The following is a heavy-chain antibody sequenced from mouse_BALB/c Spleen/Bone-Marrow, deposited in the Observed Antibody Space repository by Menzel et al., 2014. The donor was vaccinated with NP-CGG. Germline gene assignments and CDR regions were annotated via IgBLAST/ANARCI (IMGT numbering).Heavy chain of an antibody. D-gene: IGHD2-1*01. CDR3: ARDYLYYFDY. V-gene: IGHV7-3*02. CDR2: IRNKANGYTT. J-gene: IGHJ2*01. Sequence: EVQGVESGGGLVRPGGFLRLSCATSGFTFTDHYMSWVRQPPGKALEWLGFIRNKANGYTTEYSASVKGRFTISRDNSQSIVYLQINTLRAEDSATYYCARDYLYYFDYWGQGTTLTVSS. CDR1: GFTFTDHY.